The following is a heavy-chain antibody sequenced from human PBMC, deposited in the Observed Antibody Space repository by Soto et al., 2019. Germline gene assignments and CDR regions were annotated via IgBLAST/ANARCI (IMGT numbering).Heavy chain of an antibody. V-gene: IGHV1-3*01. J-gene: IGHJ5*02. CDR1: GYTFTSYA. Sequence: ASVKVSCKASGYTFTSYAMHWVRQAPGQRLERMGWINAGNGNTKYSQKFQGRVTITRDTSASTAYMELSSLRSDDTAVYYCARAPYCSGGSCYPSNWFDPWGKGTLVTSPQ. CDR3: ARAPYCSGGSCYPSNWFDP. D-gene: IGHD2-15*01. CDR2: INAGNGNT.